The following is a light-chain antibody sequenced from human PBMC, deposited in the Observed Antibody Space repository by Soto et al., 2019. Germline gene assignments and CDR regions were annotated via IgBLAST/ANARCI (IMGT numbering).Light chain of an antibody. Sequence: QSVLTQPPSASGTPGQRVIISCSGSNSKIGSNTVNWYQQLPGTAPKLLIYGNNQRPSGVPDRLSGSKSGTSASLAISGLQSEDEADYYCASWDDSLNAWVFGGGTKLTVL. CDR1: NSKIGSNT. CDR2: GNN. CDR3: ASWDDSLNAWV. V-gene: IGLV1-44*01. J-gene: IGLJ3*02.